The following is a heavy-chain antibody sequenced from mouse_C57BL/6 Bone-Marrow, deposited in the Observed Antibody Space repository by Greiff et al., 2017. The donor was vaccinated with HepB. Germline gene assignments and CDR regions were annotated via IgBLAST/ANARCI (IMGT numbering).Heavy chain of an antibody. CDR2: IWTGGGT. J-gene: IGHJ1*03. Sequence: VHLVESGPGLVAPSQSLSITCTVSGFSLTSYAISWVRQPPGKGLEWLGVIWTGGGTTYNSALKSRLSISKDNSKSQAFLKMNSLQTDDTARYDSARKRGYSNYEYFDDWGTGTTVTVSS. CDR3: ARKRGYSNYEYFDD. V-gene: IGHV2-9-1*01. CDR1: GFSLTSYA. D-gene: IGHD2-5*01.